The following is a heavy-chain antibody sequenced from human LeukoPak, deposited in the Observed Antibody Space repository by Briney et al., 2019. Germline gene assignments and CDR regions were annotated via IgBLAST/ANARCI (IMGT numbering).Heavy chain of an antibody. Sequence: GASVKVSCKASGYTFTSYDINWVRQAPGQALEWMGWITPFNGNTNYAQKFQDRVTITRDRSMSTAYMELSSLRSEDTAMYYCASPSRWGSYDAFDIWGQGTMVTVSS. CDR3: ASPSRWGSYDAFDI. D-gene: IGHD1-26*01. J-gene: IGHJ3*02. CDR2: ITPFNGNT. CDR1: GYTFTSYD. V-gene: IGHV1-45*02.